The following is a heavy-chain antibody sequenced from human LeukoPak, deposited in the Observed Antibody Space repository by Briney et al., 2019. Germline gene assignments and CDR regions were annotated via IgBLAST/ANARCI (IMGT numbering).Heavy chain of an antibody. CDR2: IYYSGST. CDR1: GGSISSYY. J-gene: IGHJ4*02. D-gene: IGHD2-15*01. CDR3: ARDDCSGGSCFLFDY. Sequence: PSETLSLTCTVSGGSISSYYWCWIRQPPGKGLEWIGFIYYSGSTNYNPSLKSRVTISVDPSKNQFSLKLSSVTAADTAVYYCARDDCSGGSCFLFDYGGQGTRITVTA. V-gene: IGHV4-59*01.